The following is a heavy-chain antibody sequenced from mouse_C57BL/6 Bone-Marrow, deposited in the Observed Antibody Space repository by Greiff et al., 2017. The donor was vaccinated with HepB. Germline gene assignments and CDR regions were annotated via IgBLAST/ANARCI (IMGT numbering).Heavy chain of an antibody. CDR2: ISSGGDYI. D-gene: IGHD1-1*01. CDR3: TRDYYGSRGAY. V-gene: IGHV5-9-1*02. J-gene: IGHJ3*01. Sequence: DVMLVESGEGLVKPGGSLKLSCAASGFTFSSYAMSWVRQTPEKRLEWVAYISSGGDYIYYADTEKGRFTISRDNARNTLYLQMSSLKSEDTAMYYCTRDYYGSRGAYWGQGTLVTVSA. CDR1: GFTFSSYA.